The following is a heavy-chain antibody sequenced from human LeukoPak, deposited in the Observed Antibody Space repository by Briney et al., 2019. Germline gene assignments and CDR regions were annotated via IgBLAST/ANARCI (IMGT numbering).Heavy chain of an antibody. V-gene: IGHV3-21*04. CDR2: ISSSSSYI. Sequence: GGSLRLSCAASGFTFSSYSMNWVRQAPGKGLEWVSSISSSSSYIYYADSVKGRFTISRDNSKNTLYLQMNSLRAEDTAVYYCAKENYDSSGYTQSDYWGQGTLVTVSS. J-gene: IGHJ4*02. CDR3: AKENYDSSGYTQSDY. CDR1: GFTFSSYS. D-gene: IGHD3-22*01.